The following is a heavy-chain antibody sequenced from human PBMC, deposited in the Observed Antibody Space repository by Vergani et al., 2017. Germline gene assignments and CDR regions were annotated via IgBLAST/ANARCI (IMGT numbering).Heavy chain of an antibody. D-gene: IGHD1-26*01. J-gene: IGHJ4*02. CDR1: GGSFSGYY. Sequence: QVQLQQWGAGLLKPSETLSLTCAVYGGSFSGYYWSWIRQHPGKGLEWIGEINHSGSTNYNPSLKSRVTISVDTSKNQFSLKLSSVTAADTAVYYCARAGGSYPFDYWGQGTLVTVSS. V-gene: IGHV4-34*01. CDR3: ARAGGSYPFDY. CDR2: INHSGST.